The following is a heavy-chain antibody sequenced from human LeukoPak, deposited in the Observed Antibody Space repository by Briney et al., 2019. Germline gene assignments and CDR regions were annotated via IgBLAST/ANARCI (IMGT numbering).Heavy chain of an antibody. J-gene: IGHJ4*02. Sequence: SVKVSCKASGGTFSSYTISWVRQAPGQVLEWMGRIIPILGIANYAQKFQGRVTITADKSTSTAYMELSSLRSEDTAVYYCARGGDLKGELDYWGQGTLVTVSS. CDR3: ARGGDLKGELDY. V-gene: IGHV1-69*02. D-gene: IGHD3-16*01. CDR1: GGTFSSYT. CDR2: IIPILGIA.